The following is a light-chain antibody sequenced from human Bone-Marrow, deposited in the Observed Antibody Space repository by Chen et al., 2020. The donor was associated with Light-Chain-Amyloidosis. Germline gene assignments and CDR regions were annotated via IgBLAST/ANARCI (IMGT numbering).Light chain of an antibody. CDR3: QSADSSGTDEVI. CDR2: RET. CDR1: DLPTKS. Sequence: SYELTQLSSVSVSPGQTARITCSGDDLPTKSAYWYQQKPGQAPVLVIHRETERPSRSSERFADTSAGTTATLTIGVVQAEDEAYYHCQSADSSGTDEVIFGGGTKLTVL. J-gene: IGLJ2*01. V-gene: IGLV3-25*03.